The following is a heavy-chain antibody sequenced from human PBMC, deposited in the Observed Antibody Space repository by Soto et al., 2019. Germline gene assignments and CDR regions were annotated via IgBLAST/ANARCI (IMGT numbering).Heavy chain of an antibody. CDR2: INPNSGGT. D-gene: IGHD6-19*01. Sequence: SVKVSCKASGYTFTGYYMHWVRQAPGQGLEWMGWINPNSGGTNYAQKFQGRVTMTRDTSISTAYMELSRLRSDDTAVYYCARVRAVAGKRPAAFDIWGQGTMVTVSS. J-gene: IGHJ3*02. V-gene: IGHV1-2*02. CDR3: ARVRAVAGKRPAAFDI. CDR1: GYTFTGYY.